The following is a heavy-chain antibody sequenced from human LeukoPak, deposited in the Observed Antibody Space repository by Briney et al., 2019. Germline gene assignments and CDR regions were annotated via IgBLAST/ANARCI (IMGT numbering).Heavy chain of an antibody. Sequence: PSETLSLTCTVSGGSISSYYWSWIRQPPGKGLEWIGYIYYSGSTNYNPSLKSRVTISVDRSKNQFSLKLSSVTAADTAVYYCARIRDYYDSSGFIDYWGQGTLVTVSS. J-gene: IGHJ4*02. CDR1: GGSISSYY. CDR3: ARIRDYYDSSGFIDY. D-gene: IGHD3-22*01. CDR2: IYYSGST. V-gene: IGHV4-59*12.